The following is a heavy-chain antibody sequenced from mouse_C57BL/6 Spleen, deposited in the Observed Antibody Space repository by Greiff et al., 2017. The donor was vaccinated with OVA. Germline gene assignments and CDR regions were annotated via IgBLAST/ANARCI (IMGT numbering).Heavy chain of an antibody. J-gene: IGHJ4*01. Sequence: EVQLVESGPGLVKPSQSLSLTCSVTGYSITSGYYWNWIRQFPGNKLEWMGYISYDGSNNYNPSLKNRISITRDTSKNQFFLKLNSVTTEDTATYYCAAMYYYGSTAFYAMDYWGQGTSVTVSS. V-gene: IGHV3-6*01. D-gene: IGHD1-1*01. CDR2: ISYDGSN. CDR1: GYSITSGYY. CDR3: AAMYYYGSTAFYAMDY.